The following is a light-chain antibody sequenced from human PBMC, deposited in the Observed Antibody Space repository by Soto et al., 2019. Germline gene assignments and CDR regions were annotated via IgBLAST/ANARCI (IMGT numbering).Light chain of an antibody. CDR3: ATWDGSLSGYWV. V-gene: IGLV1-47*01. CDR2: KND. J-gene: IGLJ3*02. CDR1: TSDVGSNY. Sequence: QSVLIQPPSASGTPGQRVSISCSGGTSDVGSNYVYWYQQLPGTAPKLLIFKNDQRPSGVPDRFSGSKSGTSASLAISGLRSEDEADYYCATWDGSLSGYWVFGGGTKLTVL.